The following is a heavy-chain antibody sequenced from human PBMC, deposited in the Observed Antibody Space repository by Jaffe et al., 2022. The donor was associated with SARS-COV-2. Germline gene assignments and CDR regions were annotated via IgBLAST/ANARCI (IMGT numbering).Heavy chain of an antibody. CDR1: GFTFSSNA. D-gene: IGHD3-3*01. V-gene: IGHV3-23*04. Sequence: EVQLVESGGGLVQPGGSLRLSCEASGFTFSSNAMGWVRQAPGKGLEFVSVITSSGGTTYYADSVKGRFTISRDNSKNTLYLQMNSLRDEDSGIYYCANRFGAGSSGFDPWGQGTLVTVSS. J-gene: IGHJ5*02. CDR3: ANRFGAGSSGFDP. CDR2: ITSSGGTT.